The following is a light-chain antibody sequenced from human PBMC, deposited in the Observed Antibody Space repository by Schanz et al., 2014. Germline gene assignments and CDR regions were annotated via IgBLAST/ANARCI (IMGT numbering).Light chain of an antibody. CDR2: DAS. CDR1: EGINNY. V-gene: IGKV1-33*01. CDR3: QQYEIHRT. Sequence: DIQMTQSPSSLSASVGDRVTITCQASEGINNYLNWYQQKPGKAPNLLIYDASNLKTGVPSRFSGSGSGTHFTFTISSLQPEDVATYYCQQYEIHRTFGGGTKVEIK. J-gene: IGKJ4*01.